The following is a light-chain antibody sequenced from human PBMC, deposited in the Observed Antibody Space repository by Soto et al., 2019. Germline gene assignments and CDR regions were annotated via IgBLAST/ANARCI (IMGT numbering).Light chain of an antibody. CDR2: GAS. CDR1: QTINNKF. CDR3: QQYASSPRT. Sequence: EIVLTQSPGTVSLSPGERVTLSCRASQTINNKFVAWYQQRPRQAPRLLIYGASIRATGIPDRFSGSGSRTDFPLSITRLEPEDFAVFYCQQYASSPRTFGQGTRVEVK. J-gene: IGKJ1*01. V-gene: IGKV3-20*01.